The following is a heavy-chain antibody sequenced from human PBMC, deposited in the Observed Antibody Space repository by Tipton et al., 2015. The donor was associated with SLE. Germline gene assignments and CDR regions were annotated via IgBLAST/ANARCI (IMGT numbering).Heavy chain of an antibody. CDR2: IYTSGST. Sequence: LRLSCTVSGGSISSGGYYWSWIRQHPGKGLEWIGYIYTSGSTNYNPSLKSRVTISVDTSKNQFSLKLSSVTAADTAVYYCARDPLGWELRTDWYFDLWGRGTLVTASS. CDR3: ARDPLGWELRTDWYFDL. CDR1: GGSISSGGYY. D-gene: IGHD1-26*01. J-gene: IGHJ2*01. V-gene: IGHV4-61*08.